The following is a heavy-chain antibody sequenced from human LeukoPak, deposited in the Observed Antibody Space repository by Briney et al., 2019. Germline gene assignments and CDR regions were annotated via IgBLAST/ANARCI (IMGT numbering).Heavy chain of an antibody. D-gene: IGHD1-26*01. CDR3: ARDPGGSYYGY. V-gene: IGHV3-7*01. CDR2: IKQDGSER. Sequence: PGGSLRLSCAASGFTFSNYWMSWVRQAPGKGLEWVANIKQDGSERYYVDSVRGRFTISRDSAQNSLYLQMNSLRAEDTAVYYCARDPGGSYYGYWGQGTLVTVSS. J-gene: IGHJ4*02. CDR1: GFTFSNYW.